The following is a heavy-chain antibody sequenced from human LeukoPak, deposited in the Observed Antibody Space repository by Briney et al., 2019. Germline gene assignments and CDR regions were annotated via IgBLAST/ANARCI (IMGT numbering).Heavy chain of an antibody. Sequence: GRSLRLSCAASGFTFSSYGMHWVRQAPGKGLEWVAVISYDGGHKYYADSVKGRFTISRDNSKNTLYLQMNSLRAEDTAVYHCAKDLRRGGPIDYWGQGTLVTVSS. J-gene: IGHJ4*02. CDR1: GFTFSSYG. CDR2: ISYDGGHK. V-gene: IGHV3-30*18. CDR3: AKDLRRGGPIDY. D-gene: IGHD6-25*01.